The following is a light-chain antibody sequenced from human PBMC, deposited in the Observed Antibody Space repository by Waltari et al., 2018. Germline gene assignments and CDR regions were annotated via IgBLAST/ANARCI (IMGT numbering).Light chain of an antibody. J-gene: IGLJ1*01. V-gene: IGLV2-8*01. CDR2: EVS. CDR1: SSDVGGYNS. Sequence: QSPLTQPPSASGSPGQSVTIPCTGTSSDVGGYNSVSWYHQHPGKAPKLMIYEVSNRPSGVPDRFSGSKSGNTASLTVSGLQAEDEADYYCSSYAGSNRKVFGTGTKVTVL. CDR3: SSYAGSNRKV.